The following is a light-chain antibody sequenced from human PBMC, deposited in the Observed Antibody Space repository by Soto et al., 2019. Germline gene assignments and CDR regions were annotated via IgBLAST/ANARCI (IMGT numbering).Light chain of an antibody. CDR1: QSVSSY. Sequence: EIVLTQSPATLSLSPGERATLSCRASQSVSSYFAWYQQKPGQAPRLLIYDASNRATGIPARFSGSGSGTDFTLTISSLEPADFAVYYCHQRSNWPRRTFGQGTKLEIK. J-gene: IGKJ2*01. CDR3: HQRSNWPRRT. CDR2: DAS. V-gene: IGKV3-11*01.